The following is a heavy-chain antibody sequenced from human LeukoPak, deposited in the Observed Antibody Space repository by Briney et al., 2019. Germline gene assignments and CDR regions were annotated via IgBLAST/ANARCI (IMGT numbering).Heavy chain of an antibody. J-gene: IGHJ5*02. V-gene: IGHV4-39*07. CDR2: IYYSGST. CDR3: AGAEYSSSSNWFDP. D-gene: IGHD6-6*01. Sequence: PSETLSLTCTVSGGSLSSSSYYWGWIRQPPGKGLEWIGSIYYSGSTYYNPSLKSRVTISVDTSKNQFSLKLSSVTAADTAVYYCAGAEYSSSSNWFDPWGQGTLVTVSS. CDR1: GGSLSSSSYY.